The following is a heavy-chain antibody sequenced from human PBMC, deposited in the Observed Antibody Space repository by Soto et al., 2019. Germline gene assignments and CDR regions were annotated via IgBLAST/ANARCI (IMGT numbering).Heavy chain of an antibody. Sequence: GGSLRLSCAASGFSFGSYALSWVRQAPGKGLEWVAFISYAGGNKYYADSVKGRFTISRDNSKTLYLQMNSLRREDTAVYYCAKDGGAGNFYYYGADVWGQGTTVTVSS. V-gene: IGHV3-30*18. CDR3: AKDGGAGNFYYYGADV. J-gene: IGHJ6*02. CDR2: ISYAGGNK. CDR1: GFSFGSYA. D-gene: IGHD3-16*01.